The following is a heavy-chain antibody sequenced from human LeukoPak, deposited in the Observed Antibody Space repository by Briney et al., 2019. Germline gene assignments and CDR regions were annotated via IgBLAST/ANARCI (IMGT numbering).Heavy chain of an antibody. CDR3: ARRGLIADRPFYYYMDV. CDR1: GFTVSSNY. Sequence: GGSLRLSCAASGFTVSSNYMSWVRQAPGKGLEWVSVIYSGGSTYYADSVKGRFTISRDNSKNTLYLQMNSLRAEDTAVYYCARRGLIADRPFYYYMDVWGTGTTVTVSS. V-gene: IGHV3-66*02. J-gene: IGHJ6*03. CDR2: IYSGGST. D-gene: IGHD6-6*01.